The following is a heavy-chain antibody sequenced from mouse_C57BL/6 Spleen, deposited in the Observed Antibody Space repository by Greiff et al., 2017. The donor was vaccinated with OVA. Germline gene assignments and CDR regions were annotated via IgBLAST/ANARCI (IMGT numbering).Heavy chain of an antibody. V-gene: IGHV14-2*01. D-gene: IGHD1-1*01. Sequence: VQLKESGAELVKPGASVKLSCTASGFNIKDYYMHWVKQRTEQGLEWIGRIDPEDGETKYAPKFQGKATITADTSSNTAYLQLSSLTSEDTAVYYCAGTTVVATYYFDYWGQGTTLTVSS. CDR2: IDPEDGET. J-gene: IGHJ2*01. CDR3: AGTTVVATYYFDY. CDR1: GFNIKDYY.